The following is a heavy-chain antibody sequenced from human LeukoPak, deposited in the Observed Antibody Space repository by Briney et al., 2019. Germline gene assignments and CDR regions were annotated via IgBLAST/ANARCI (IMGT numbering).Heavy chain of an antibody. D-gene: IGHD2-2*01. J-gene: IGHJ5*02. CDR3: ARVHCSSTSCYVGPFDP. Sequence: ASVKVSCKASGYTFTGYYMHWVRQAPGQGLEWMGWINPNSGGTNYAQKFQGWVTMTRDTSISTAYMELSGLRSDDTAVYYCARVHCSSTSCYVGPFDPWGQGTLATVSS. V-gene: IGHV1-2*04. CDR2: INPNSGGT. CDR1: GYTFTGYY.